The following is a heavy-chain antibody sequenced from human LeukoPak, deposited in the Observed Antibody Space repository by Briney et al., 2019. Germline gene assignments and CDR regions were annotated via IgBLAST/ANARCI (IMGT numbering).Heavy chain of an antibody. V-gene: IGHV3-30-3*01. CDR1: GFTFSSYA. CDR2: ISYDGSNK. J-gene: IGHJ5*02. Sequence: GGSLRLSCAASGFTFSSYAMHWVRQAPGKGLEWVAVISYDGSNKYYADSVKGRFTISRDNSKNTLYLQMNSLRAEDTAVYYCAREELNWFDPWGQGTLVTVSS. CDR3: AREELNWFDP. D-gene: IGHD1-7*01.